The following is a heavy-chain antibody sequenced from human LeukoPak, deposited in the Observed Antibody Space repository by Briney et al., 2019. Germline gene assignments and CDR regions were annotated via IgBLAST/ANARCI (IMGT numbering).Heavy chain of an antibody. CDR2: ISYDGSNK. Sequence: GGSLRLSCAASGFTFSSYGMHWVRQAPGKGLEWVAVISYDGSNKYYADSVKGRFTISRDNSKNALYLQMNSLRAEDTAVYYCAKDSSGYYDYWGQGTLVTVSS. CDR1: GFTFSSYG. D-gene: IGHD3-22*01. J-gene: IGHJ4*02. CDR3: AKDSSGYYDY. V-gene: IGHV3-30*18.